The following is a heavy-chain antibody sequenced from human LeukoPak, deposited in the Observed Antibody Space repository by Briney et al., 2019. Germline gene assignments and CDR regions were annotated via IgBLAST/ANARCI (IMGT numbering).Heavy chain of an antibody. CDR1: GFTFSSYW. J-gene: IGHJ3*02. CDR2: IKQDGSEK. V-gene: IGHV3-7*01. Sequence: GGSLRLSCAASGFTFSSYWMSWVRQAPGKGLEGVANIKQDGSEKYYVDSVKGRFTISRDNAKNSLYLQMNSLRAEDTAVYYCARDGDSSGYYIAFDIWGQGTMVTVSS. CDR3: ARDGDSSGYYIAFDI. D-gene: IGHD3-22*01.